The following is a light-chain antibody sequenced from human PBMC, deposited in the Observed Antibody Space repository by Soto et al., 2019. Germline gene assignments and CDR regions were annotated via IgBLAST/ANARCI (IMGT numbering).Light chain of an antibody. Sequence: VLTQSPATLSLSPGERATLSCRASQSVSSYLAWYQQKPGQAPRLLIYDASNRATGIPARFSGSGSGTDFTLTISSLEPEDFAVYYCQQRSKWVTFGPGTKVDIK. CDR1: QSVSSY. CDR3: QQRSKWVT. V-gene: IGKV3-11*01. CDR2: DAS. J-gene: IGKJ3*01.